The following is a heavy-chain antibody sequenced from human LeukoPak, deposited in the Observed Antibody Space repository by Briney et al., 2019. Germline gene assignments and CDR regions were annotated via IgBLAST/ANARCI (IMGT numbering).Heavy chain of an antibody. D-gene: IGHD5-24*01. J-gene: IGHJ4*02. V-gene: IGHV4-39*01. Sequence: SETLSLTCTVSGGSISSSTYSWTWIRQTPGMGLEWIGSIHYDGNTYYKPSLKSRVTISVDTSKIQFSLRLSSATAADMATYYCARHSLNNYGSYYWGQGTLVTVSS. CDR3: ARHSLNNYGSYY. CDR2: IHYDGNT. CDR1: GGSISSSTYS.